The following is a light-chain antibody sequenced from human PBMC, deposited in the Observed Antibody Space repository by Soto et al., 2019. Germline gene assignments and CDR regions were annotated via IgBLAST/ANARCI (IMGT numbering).Light chain of an antibody. Sequence: EIVMTQSPATLSVSPGERATLSCRASQSVNSNLAWYQQKVGQAPRLLIYGASTRATGIPARFSGSGSGTEFTLTISSLQSEDFAVYYCQQYNNWPPWTFGQGTKVDI. CDR1: QSVNSN. J-gene: IGKJ1*01. CDR2: GAS. V-gene: IGKV3-15*01. CDR3: QQYNNWPPWT.